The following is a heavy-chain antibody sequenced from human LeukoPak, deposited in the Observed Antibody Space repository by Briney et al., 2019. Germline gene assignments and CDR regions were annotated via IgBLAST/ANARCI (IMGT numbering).Heavy chain of an antibody. D-gene: IGHD3-10*01. Sequence: GGSLRLSCAASGFTFSSYTMNWVRQAPGKGLEWVSIISSGSSYIHYADSVKGRFTISRDNAKNSLYLQMNSLRAEDTAVYYCARATGEGAFDIWGQGTMVTVSS. J-gene: IGHJ3*02. CDR3: ARATGEGAFDI. V-gene: IGHV3-21*01. CDR2: ISSGSSYI. CDR1: GFTFSSYT.